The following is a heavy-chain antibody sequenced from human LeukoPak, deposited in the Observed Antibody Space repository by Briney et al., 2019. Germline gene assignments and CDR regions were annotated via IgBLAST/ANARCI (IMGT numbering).Heavy chain of an antibody. D-gene: IGHD3-3*01. CDR2: ISSSSSTI. CDR1: GFTFSSYR. Sequence: GGSLRLSCAASGFTFSSYRMNWVRQAPGKGLEWVSYISSSSSTIYYADSVKGRFTISRDNAKNSLYLQMNSLRAEDTAIYYCAKEASLDFWSGQQILFDPWGQGTLVTVSS. CDR3: AKEASLDFWSGQQILFDP. J-gene: IGHJ5*02. V-gene: IGHV3-48*01.